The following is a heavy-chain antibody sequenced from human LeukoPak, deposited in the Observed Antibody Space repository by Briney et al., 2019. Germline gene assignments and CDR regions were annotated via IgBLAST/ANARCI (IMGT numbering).Heavy chain of an antibody. CDR1: GYTFTSYG. CDR2: ISAYNGNT. V-gene: IGHV1-18*01. D-gene: IGHD3-3*01. J-gene: IGHJ5*02. CDR3: AREVGITIFGVVILVGFDP. Sequence: ASVKVCCKASGYTFTSYGISWVRQAPGQGLEWMGWISAYNGNTNYAQKLQGRVTMTTDTSTSTAYMELRSLRSDDTAVYYCAREVGITIFGVVILVGFDPWGQGTLVTVSS.